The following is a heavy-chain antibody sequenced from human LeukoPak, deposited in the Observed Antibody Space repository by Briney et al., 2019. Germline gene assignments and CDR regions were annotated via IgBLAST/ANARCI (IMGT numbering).Heavy chain of an antibody. CDR2: INPSGGST. V-gene: IGHV1-46*01. Sequence: ASVKVSCKASGYTFTSYYMHWVRQAPGQGLEWMGIINPSGGSTSYAQKFQGRVTMTRDTSTNTVYMELSSLRAEDTAVYYCASSLTYSGSYFDGLATWGQGTMVTVSS. CDR1: GYTFTSYY. CDR3: ASSLTYSGSYFDGLAT. D-gene: IGHD1-26*01. J-gene: IGHJ3*02.